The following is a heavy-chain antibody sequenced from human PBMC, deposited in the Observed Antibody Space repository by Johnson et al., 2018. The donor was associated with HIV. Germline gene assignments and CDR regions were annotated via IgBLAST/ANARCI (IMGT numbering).Heavy chain of an antibody. V-gene: IGHV3-30*03. CDR1: GFTFSDHY. D-gene: IGHD3-10*01. CDR2: ISYDGSNK. Sequence: QVQLVESGGGLVQPGGSLRLSCAASGFTFSDHYMDWVRQAPGKGLECVSVISYDGSNKYYADSVKGRFTISRDNSKNTLYLQMNSLRAEDTAVYYCASSWFGELSYAFDIWGQGTMVTVSS. CDR3: ASSWFGELSYAFDI. J-gene: IGHJ3*02.